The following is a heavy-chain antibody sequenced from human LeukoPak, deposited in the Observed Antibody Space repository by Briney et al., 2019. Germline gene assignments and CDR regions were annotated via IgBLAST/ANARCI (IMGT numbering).Heavy chain of an antibody. D-gene: IGHD3-3*01. V-gene: IGHV3-21*04. J-gene: IGHJ4*02. CDR1: GFTFRNYV. Sequence: GWSLRLSCAASGFTFRNYVMNWVRQAPGKGLEWVSGISGSGDSTYYADSVEGRFTISRDNAKNSLYLQMNSLRAEDTAVYYCARDPITTFGVVDYWGQGTLITVSS. CDR2: ISGSGDST. CDR3: ARDPITTFGVVDY.